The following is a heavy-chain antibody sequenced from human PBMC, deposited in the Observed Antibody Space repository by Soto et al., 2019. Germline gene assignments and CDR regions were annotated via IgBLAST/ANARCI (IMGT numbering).Heavy chain of an antibody. V-gene: IGHV3-23*01. Sequence: VGSLRLSCAASGFTFSSYAMSWVRQAPGNGLEWVSIITSDGRTYYADSVKGRFTISRDNSKNTVYLQMNSLRAEDTAVYYCAKDYSTVTTDPLSVVLFDYWGQGALVTVSS. CDR3: AKDYSTVTTDPLSVVLFDY. CDR1: GFTFSSYA. J-gene: IGHJ4*02. D-gene: IGHD4-17*01. CDR2: ITSDGRT.